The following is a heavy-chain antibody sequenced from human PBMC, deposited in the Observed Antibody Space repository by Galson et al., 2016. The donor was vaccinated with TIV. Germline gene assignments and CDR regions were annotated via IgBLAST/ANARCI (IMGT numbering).Heavy chain of an antibody. V-gene: IGHV3-23*01. CDR1: RFTFSSFA. Sequence: SLRLSCAASRFTFSSFAMTWARQAPGKGLEWVSSISGDEGNTYYADSVKGRFTISRDNSKNTLFLQMNNLRAEDTAVYFCVRDWQGENCGNVGCLVNWGQGSLVTVSS. J-gene: IGHJ4*02. CDR2: ISGDEGNT. D-gene: IGHD4-23*01. CDR3: VRDWQGENCGNVGCLVN.